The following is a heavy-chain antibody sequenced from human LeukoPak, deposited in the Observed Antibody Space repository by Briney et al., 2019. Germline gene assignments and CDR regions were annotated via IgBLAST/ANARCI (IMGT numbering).Heavy chain of an antibody. Sequence: QAGGSLRLSCVASGFTFSVYWMSWVRQAPGKGLEWVANIKEDGSGKYYVDSVKGRFTISRDNAKNSLYLQMSSLRAEDTAVYYCARGGSWFAPWGQGTLVTVSS. CDR1: GFTFSVYW. D-gene: IGHD3-10*01. J-gene: IGHJ5*02. CDR3: ARGGSWFAP. V-gene: IGHV3-7*01. CDR2: IKEDGSGK.